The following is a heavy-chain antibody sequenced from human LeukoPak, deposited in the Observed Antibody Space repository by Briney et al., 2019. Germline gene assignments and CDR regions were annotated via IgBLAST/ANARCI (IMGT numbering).Heavy chain of an antibody. V-gene: IGHV3-53*01. D-gene: IGHD2-15*01. CDR2: IYSGGSP. CDR1: GLTVSSNY. CDR3: AKAIQADLLNRYFDY. Sequence: PGGSLRLSCAASGLTVSSNYMSWVRQAPGKGLEWVSFIYSGGSPYYAASLKGRCTISRDNATNRLYLQMNSLSPEHTAVYSWAKAIQADLLNRYFDYWGRGTLVTVSS. J-gene: IGHJ4*02.